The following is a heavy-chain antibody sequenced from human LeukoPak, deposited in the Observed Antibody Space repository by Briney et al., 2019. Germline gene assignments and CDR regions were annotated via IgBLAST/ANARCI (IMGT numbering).Heavy chain of an antibody. Sequence: PGGSLRLSCAASGFTFDDYAMHWVRQAPGKGLEWVSGISWNSGSIGYVDSVKGRFTISRDNAKNSLYLQMNSLRAEDTALYYCAKDSSGSYLIYAFDIWGQGTMVTVSS. J-gene: IGHJ3*02. D-gene: IGHD1-26*01. CDR1: GFTFDDYA. V-gene: IGHV3-9*01. CDR3: AKDSSGSYLIYAFDI. CDR2: ISWNSGSI.